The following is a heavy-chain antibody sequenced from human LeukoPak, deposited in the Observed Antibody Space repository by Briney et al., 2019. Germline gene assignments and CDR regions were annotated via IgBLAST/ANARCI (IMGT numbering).Heavy chain of an antibody. CDR2: ISYDGSNK. CDR3: ARDLGPPDI. Sequence: GRSLRLSCAASGFTFSSYAMHWVRQAPGKGLEWVAVISYDGSNKYYADSVKGRFTISRDNSKNTLYLQMNSLRAEDTAVYYCARDLGPPDIWGQGTMVTVSS. CDR1: GFTFSSYA. V-gene: IGHV3-30-3*01. J-gene: IGHJ3*02.